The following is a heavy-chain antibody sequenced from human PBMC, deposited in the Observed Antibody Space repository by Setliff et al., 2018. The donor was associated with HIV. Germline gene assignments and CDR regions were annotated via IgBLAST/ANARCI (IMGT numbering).Heavy chain of an antibody. CDR3: ARTTVRDFGLVIINFDQ. J-gene: IGHJ4*02. D-gene: IGHD3-3*01. CDR1: GGTFSSYA. V-gene: IGHV1-69*13. CDR2: IIPIFNTA. Sequence: ASVKVSCKASGGTFSSYAISWVRQAPGQGLEWMGGIIPIFNTANYAQKFQGRVTITADESTSTAYMELSSLRSEDTAVYYCARTTVRDFGLVIINFDQWGLGTLVTVSS.